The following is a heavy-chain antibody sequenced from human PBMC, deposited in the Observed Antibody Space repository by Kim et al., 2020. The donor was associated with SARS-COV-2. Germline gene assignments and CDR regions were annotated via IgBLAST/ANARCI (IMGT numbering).Heavy chain of an antibody. J-gene: IGHJ3*02. D-gene: IGHD2-15*01. Sequence: KSRVTISVDRSKNQFSLKLSSVTAADTAVYYCARRIVVVVAATPWGAFDIWGQGTMVTVSS. V-gene: IGHV4-30-2*01. CDR3: ARRIVVVVAATPWGAFDI.